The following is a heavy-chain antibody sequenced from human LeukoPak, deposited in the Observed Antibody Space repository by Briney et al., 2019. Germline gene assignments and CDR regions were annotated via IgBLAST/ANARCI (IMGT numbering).Heavy chain of an antibody. V-gene: IGHV1-3*01. CDR3: ARGPLGRNGDYFDY. Sequence: APVKVSCKASGYTSTGYAIQWVRQAPGQRLEWMGWINAGNGNTKYSQKFQGRVTITRDTSANTVYMELSSLRSEDTAVYYCARGPLGRNGDYFDYWGQGTLVTVSS. J-gene: IGHJ4*02. CDR2: INAGNGNT. D-gene: IGHD7-27*01. CDR1: GYTSTGYA.